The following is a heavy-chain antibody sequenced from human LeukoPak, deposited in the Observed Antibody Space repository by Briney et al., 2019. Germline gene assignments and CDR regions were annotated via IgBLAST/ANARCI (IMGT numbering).Heavy chain of an antibody. CDR3: AKSRTSTAYFNFDY. CDR1: GFTFSNYA. V-gene: IGHV3-23*01. J-gene: IGHJ4*02. CDR2: LSGTGGST. Sequence: GGSLRLSCAASGFTFSNYAMSWVRRAPGKGLEWVSTLSGTGGSTYYADSVKGRFTISRDNSKNTLYLQMDSLRAEDTAVYYCAKSRTSTAYFNFDYWGQGTLVTVSS. D-gene: IGHD3-22*01.